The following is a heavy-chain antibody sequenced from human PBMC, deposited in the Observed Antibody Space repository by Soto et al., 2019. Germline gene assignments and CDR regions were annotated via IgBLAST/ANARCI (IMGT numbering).Heavy chain of an antibody. D-gene: IGHD3-16*01. CDR1: GFSLSTSGVG. J-gene: IGHJ5*02. V-gene: IGHV2-5*02. Sequence: QITLKESGHTLVKPTQPLTLTCTFSGFSLSTSGVGVGWNPQPPGKAMEWRALIYWDADKRYSPSLNSRLTITKDTSKNQVVLTMTNMDPVDTATYYCAHTREFVGAYWFDPWGQGTLVTVSS. CDR2: IYWDADK. CDR3: AHTREFVGAYWFDP.